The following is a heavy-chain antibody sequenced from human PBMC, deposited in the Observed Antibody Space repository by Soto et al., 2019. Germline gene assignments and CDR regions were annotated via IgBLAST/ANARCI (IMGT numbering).Heavy chain of an antibody. CDR2: INPYSGNT. D-gene: IGHD6-13*01. V-gene: IGHV1-18*01. Sequence: GASVRVSCKGVGYTFSSSGVNWLRQAPGQGLEWMGWINPYSGNTNYAKKVQGRVTLTTDTSTNTAYMELRSLRSDDTAIYYCAQWGTSWYYVFDFWGHGTMVTVSS. J-gene: IGHJ3*01. CDR3: AQWGTSWYYVFDF. CDR1: GYTFSSSG.